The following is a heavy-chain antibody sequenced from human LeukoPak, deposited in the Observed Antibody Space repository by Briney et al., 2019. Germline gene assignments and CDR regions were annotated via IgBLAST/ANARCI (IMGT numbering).Heavy chain of an antibody. CDR1: GFTFGSYA. CDR3: ARDGLRGNNWFDP. J-gene: IGHJ5*02. D-gene: IGHD5-24*01. CDR2: IWYDGSNK. V-gene: IGHV3-33*01. Sequence: GGSLRLSCAASGFTFGSYAMHWVRQAPGKGLEWVAVIWYDGSNKYYADSVKGRFTISRDNSKNTLDLQMNSLRAADTAVYYCARDGLRGNNWFDPWGQGTLVTVSS.